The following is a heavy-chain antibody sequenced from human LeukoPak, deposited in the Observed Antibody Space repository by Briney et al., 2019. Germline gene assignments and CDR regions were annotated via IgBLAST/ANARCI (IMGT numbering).Heavy chain of an antibody. V-gene: IGHV3-64D*09. Sequence: PGGSLRLSCAASGFTFARYAMNWVRQAPGKGLEYVSAISDSGGSTYYADSVKGRFTISRDNSKNTLYLQMSSLRAEDTAVYFCVREYSFGPYGVDVWGQGTTVTVSS. CDR1: GFTFARYA. CDR2: ISDSGGST. J-gene: IGHJ6*02. D-gene: IGHD2-15*01. CDR3: VREYSFGPYGVDV.